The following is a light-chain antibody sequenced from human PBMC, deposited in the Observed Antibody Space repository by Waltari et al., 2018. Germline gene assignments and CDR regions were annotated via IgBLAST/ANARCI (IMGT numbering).Light chain of an antibody. CDR1: SSDVGAYNY. CDR2: EVS. Sequence: QSALTQPPSASGSPGQSVTISCTGTSSDVGAYNYVSWYQQPPDKAPHLMLFEVSQRPTGVPDRFSGSESGHTASLTVSGLQAEDEADYYCFSYAGSNNLVFGGGTKLTVL. CDR3: FSYAGSNNLV. J-gene: IGLJ2*01. V-gene: IGLV2-8*01.